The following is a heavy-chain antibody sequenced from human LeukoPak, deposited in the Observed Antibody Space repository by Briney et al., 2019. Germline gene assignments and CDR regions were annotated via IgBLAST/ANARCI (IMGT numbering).Heavy chain of an antibody. CDR1: GDSISSYY. Sequence: PSETLSLTCTVSGDSISSYYWSWIRQPPGKGLEWIGYVYYSGTTNYNPSLKSRVTISVDTSKNQFSMELTSVTAADTAVYYCAKGATNFEYWGQGTLVTVSS. V-gene: IGHV4-59*01. CDR3: AKGATNFEY. D-gene: IGHD1-26*01. J-gene: IGHJ4*02. CDR2: VYYSGTT.